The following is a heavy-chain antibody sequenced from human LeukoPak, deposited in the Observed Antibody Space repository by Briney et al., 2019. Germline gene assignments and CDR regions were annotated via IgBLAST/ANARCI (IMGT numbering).Heavy chain of an antibody. CDR2: ISGSGVAT. CDR1: GFTFSNYA. V-gene: IGHV3-23*01. D-gene: IGHD3-10*01. CDR3: AKDPQPSVRMLRGTMHV. Sequence: GGSLRLSCAASGFTFSNYAMGWVRQAPGKGLEWVSVISGSGVATDYADSVKGRFTISRDNSKNTLFLQMNSLRAEDTAVYYCAKDPQPSVRMLRGTMHVWGQGTTVTVSS. J-gene: IGHJ6*02.